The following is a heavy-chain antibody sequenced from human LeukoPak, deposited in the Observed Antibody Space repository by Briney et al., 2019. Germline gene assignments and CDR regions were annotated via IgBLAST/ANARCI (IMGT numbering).Heavy chain of an antibody. CDR1: GGSISSYY. CDR3: ARGSEPLQPFDY. D-gene: IGHD4-11*01. J-gene: IGHJ4*02. CDR2: IYYSGST. V-gene: IGHV4-59*01. Sequence: PSETLSLTCTVSGGSISSYYWSWIRQPPGKGLEWIGYIYYSGSTNYNPSLKSRVTISVDTSKNQFSLKLSSVTAADTAVYYCARGSEPLQPFDYWGQGTLVTVSS.